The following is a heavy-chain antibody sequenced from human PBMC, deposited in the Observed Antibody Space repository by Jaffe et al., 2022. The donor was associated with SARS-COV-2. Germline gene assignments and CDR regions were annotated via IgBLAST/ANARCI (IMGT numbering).Heavy chain of an antibody. CDR1: GGSFSGYY. CDR3: ARGQNRMRRTPKRYYYYYMDV. J-gene: IGHJ6*03. CDR2: INHSGST. V-gene: IGHV4-34*01. D-gene: IGHD2-2*01. Sequence: QVQLQQWGAGLLKPSETLSLTCAVYGGSFSGYYWSWIRQPPGKGLEWIGEINHSGSTNYNPSLKSRVTISVDTSKNQFSLKLSSVTAADTAVYYCARGQNRMRRTPKRYYYYYMDVWGKGTTVTVSS.